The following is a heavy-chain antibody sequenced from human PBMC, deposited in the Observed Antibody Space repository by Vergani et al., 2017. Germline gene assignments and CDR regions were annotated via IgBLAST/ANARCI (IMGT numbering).Heavy chain of an antibody. CDR3: ARVGLYCSSTSCEPGYYYYGMDV. Sequence: QVQLVQSGAEVKKPGASVKVSCKASGYTFTSYYMHWVRQAPGQGLEWMGIINPSGGSTSYAQKFQGRVTMTRDTSTSTVYMELSSLRSEDTAVYYRARVGLYCSSTSCEPGYYYYGMDVWGQGTTVTVSS. V-gene: IGHV1-46*03. CDR1: GYTFTSYY. D-gene: IGHD2-2*01. J-gene: IGHJ6*02. CDR2: INPSGGST.